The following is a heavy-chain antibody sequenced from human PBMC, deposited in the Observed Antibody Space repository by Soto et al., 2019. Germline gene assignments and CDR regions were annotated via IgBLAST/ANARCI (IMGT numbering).Heavy chain of an antibody. CDR3: ARHKGATARGLDNWLDP. D-gene: IGHD2-21*02. Sequence: VQLQESGPRLVKPSETLSLTCTVSDGSVNSDSYYWSWIRQPPGKGLEWISSVSNSGTTNYNPSSTGRGTLSADPTKSRDALKRTPGPAADTAVYYRARHKGATARGLDNWLDPWGQGIPGTVST. CDR2: VSNSGTT. J-gene: IGHJ5*02. V-gene: IGHV4-61*01. CDR1: DGSVNSDSYY.